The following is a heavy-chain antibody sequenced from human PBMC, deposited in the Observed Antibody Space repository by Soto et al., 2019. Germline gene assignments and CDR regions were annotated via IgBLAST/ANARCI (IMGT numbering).Heavy chain of an antibody. CDR3: ARDPGPGVTIFGVVGMDV. CDR2: TIPIFGTA. D-gene: IGHD3-3*01. Sequence: SVKVSCKASGGTFSSYAISWVRQAPGQGLEWMGGTIPIFGTANYAQKFQGRVTITADESTSTAYMELSSLRSEDTAVYYCARDPGPGVTIFGVVGMDVWGQGTTVTVSS. J-gene: IGHJ6*02. V-gene: IGHV1-69*13. CDR1: GGTFSSYA.